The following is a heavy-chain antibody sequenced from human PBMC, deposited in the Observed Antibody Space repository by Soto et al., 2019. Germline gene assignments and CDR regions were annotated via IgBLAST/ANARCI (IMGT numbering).Heavy chain of an antibody. Sequence: SETLSLTCTVSGCSISSSSYYWGWIRQPPGKGLEWIGSIYYSGSTYYNPSLKSRVTISVDTSKNQFSLKLSSVTAADTAVYYCARGHRWFDPWGQGTLVTVSS. V-gene: IGHV4-39*01. J-gene: IGHJ5*02. CDR3: ARGHRWFDP. CDR1: GCSISSSSYY. CDR2: IYYSGST.